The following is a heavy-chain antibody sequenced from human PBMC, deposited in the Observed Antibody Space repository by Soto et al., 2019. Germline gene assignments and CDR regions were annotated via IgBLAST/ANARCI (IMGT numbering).Heavy chain of an antibody. CDR3: ARESRYCSGGSCYFLPGIDY. Sequence: ASVKVSCKASGYTFSNYGIHWVRQAPGQRLEWMGLINAGNGNTKYSQKFQGRVTLTRDTSASTAYMELSSLRSEDTAVYYSARESRYCSGGSCYFLPGIDYWGQGTLVTVSS. CDR2: INAGNGNT. D-gene: IGHD2-15*01. V-gene: IGHV1-3*01. J-gene: IGHJ4*02. CDR1: GYTFSNYG.